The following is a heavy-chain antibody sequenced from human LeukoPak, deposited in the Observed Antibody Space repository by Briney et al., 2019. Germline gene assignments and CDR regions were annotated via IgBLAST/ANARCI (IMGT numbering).Heavy chain of an antibody. J-gene: IGHJ1*01. D-gene: IGHD6-13*01. V-gene: IGHV4-59*12. Sequence: SETLSLTCTVSGGTIRNYYWSWIRQPPGEGLEWIGCTYSSGTTYNPSLRSRVSISVDTSKNQFSLKLSSVTAADTAVYYCTRDTLSSTWYSPSFHHWGQGTMVTVS. CDR2: TYSSGT. CDR1: GGTIRNYY. CDR3: TRDTLSSTWYSPSFHH.